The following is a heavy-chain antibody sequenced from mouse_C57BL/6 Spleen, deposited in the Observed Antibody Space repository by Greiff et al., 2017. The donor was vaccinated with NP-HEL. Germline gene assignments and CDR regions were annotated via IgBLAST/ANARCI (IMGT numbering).Heavy chain of an antibody. V-gene: IGHV14-4*01. J-gene: IGHJ2*01. CDR2: IDPENGDT. D-gene: IGHD1-1*01. Sequence: VQLQQSGAELVRPGASVTLSCTASGFNIKDDYMHWVKQRPEQGLEWIGWIDPENGDTEYASKFQGKATITADTSSNTAYTQLSSLTSEDTTVYYCTTTSATVVATDYWGQGTTLTVSS. CDR1: GFNIKDDY. CDR3: TTTSATVVATDY.